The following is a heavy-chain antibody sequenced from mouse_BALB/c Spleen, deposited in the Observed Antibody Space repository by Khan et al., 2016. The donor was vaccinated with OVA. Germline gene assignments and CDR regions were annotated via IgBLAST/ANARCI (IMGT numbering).Heavy chain of an antibody. CDR2: ISSTGSYT. Sequence: EVNLVESGGGLVKPGGSLKLSCEVSGFAFNSYDMSWVRQTPEKRLEWVATISSTGSYTYYPDSVKGRFTISRDTARNTLYLQMSSLRSEDTALYYCTRPSYYGNPWFTYWGQGTLVTVSA. CDR3: TRPSYYGNPWFTY. J-gene: IGHJ3*01. V-gene: IGHV5-9*02. D-gene: IGHD2-10*01. CDR1: GFAFNSYD.